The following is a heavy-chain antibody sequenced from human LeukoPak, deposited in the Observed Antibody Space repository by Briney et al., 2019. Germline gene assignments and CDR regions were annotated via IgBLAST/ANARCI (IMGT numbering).Heavy chain of an antibody. V-gene: IGHV3-21*01. CDR2: ISSSSSYI. Sequence: PGRSLRLSCAASGFTFSSYSMNWVRQAPGKGLEWVSSISSSSSYIYYADSVKGRFTISRDNAKNSLYLQMNSLRAEDTAVYYCARCEGYSGYELPPTYGAAFDIWGQGTMVTVSS. J-gene: IGHJ3*02. CDR3: ARCEGYSGYELPPTYGAAFDI. CDR1: GFTFSSYS. D-gene: IGHD5-12*01.